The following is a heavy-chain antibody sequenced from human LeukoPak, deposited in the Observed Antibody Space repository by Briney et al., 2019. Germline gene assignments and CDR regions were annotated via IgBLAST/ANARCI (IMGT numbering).Heavy chain of an antibody. V-gene: IGHV3-15*01. D-gene: IGHD3-3*01. CDR2: IKSKTDGGTT. Sequence: GGSLRLSCAASGFTFSNAWMSWVRQAPGKGLEWVGRIKSKTDGGTTDYAAPVKGRFTISRDDSKNTLYLQMNSLKTEDTAVYYCTRQRVYRYEWFNPPDAFDIWGQGTMVTVSS. J-gene: IGHJ3*02. CDR3: TRQRVYRYEWFNPPDAFDI. CDR1: GFTFSNAW.